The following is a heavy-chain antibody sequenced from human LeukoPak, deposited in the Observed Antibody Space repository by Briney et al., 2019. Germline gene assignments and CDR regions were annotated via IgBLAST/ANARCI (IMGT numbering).Heavy chain of an antibody. V-gene: IGHV3-30*02. CDR3: AKTIFGVVRDAFDI. CDR2: IRYDGSNK. D-gene: IGHD3-3*01. J-gene: IGHJ3*02. CDR1: GFTFSSYG. Sequence: GGSLRLSCAASGFTFSSYGMHWVRQAPGKGLEWVAFIRYDGSNKYYADSVKGRFTISRDNSRNTLYLQMNSLRAEDTAVYYCAKTIFGVVRDAFDIWGQGTMVTVSS.